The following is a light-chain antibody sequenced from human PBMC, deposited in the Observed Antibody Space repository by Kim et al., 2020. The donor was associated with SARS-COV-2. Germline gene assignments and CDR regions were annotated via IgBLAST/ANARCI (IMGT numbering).Light chain of an antibody. Sequence: SVKLTCTLSSGHSSYAIAWHQQQPGKGPRYLMKLNSDGSHSKGDGIPDRFSGSSSGAERYLTISSLQSEDEADYYCQTWGTGIDWVFGGGTKLTVL. CDR1: SGHSSYA. CDR3: QTWGTGIDWV. CDR2: LNSDGSH. V-gene: IGLV4-69*01. J-gene: IGLJ3*02.